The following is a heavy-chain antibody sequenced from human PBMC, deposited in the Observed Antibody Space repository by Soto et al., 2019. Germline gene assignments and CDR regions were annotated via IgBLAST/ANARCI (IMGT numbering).Heavy chain of an antibody. J-gene: IGHJ6*02. CDR3: TTGVLRYFDWSVYEEGKTPSYGMDV. D-gene: IGHD3-9*01. Sequence: EVQLVESGGGLVKPGGSLRLSCAASGFTFSNAWMSWVRQAPGKGLEWVGRIKSKTDGGTTDYAAPVKGRFTISRDDSKNTLYLQMNSLKTEDTAVYYCTTGVLRYFDWSVYEEGKTPSYGMDVWGQGTTVTGSS. CDR1: GFTFSNAW. CDR2: IKSKTDGGTT. V-gene: IGHV3-15*01.